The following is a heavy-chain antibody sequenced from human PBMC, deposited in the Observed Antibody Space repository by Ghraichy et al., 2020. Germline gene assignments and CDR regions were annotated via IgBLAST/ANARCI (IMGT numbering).Heavy chain of an antibody. Sequence: SENLSLTCTVSGGSISSYYWSWIRQPPGKGLEWIGYIYYSGSTNYNPSLKSRVTISVDTSKNQFSLKLSSVTAADTAVYYCARAESYFDWSYGMDVWGQGTTVTVSS. J-gene: IGHJ6*02. V-gene: IGHV4-59*01. CDR1: GGSISSYY. D-gene: IGHD3-9*01. CDR2: IYYSGST. CDR3: ARAESYFDWSYGMDV.